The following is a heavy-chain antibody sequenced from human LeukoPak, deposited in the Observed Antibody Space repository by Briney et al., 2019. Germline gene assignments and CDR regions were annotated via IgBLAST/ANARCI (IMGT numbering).Heavy chain of an antibody. CDR3: AHSKRGGGYYINAFAV. CDR1: GDSTSAYY. J-gene: IGHJ3*01. V-gene: IGHV4-59*01. D-gene: IGHD1-26*01. Sequence: SETLSLTCTVSGDSTSAYYWSWIPHPPGKGLEWIGYSYSGGNANYNPSLKSRVTISIDTSENQFSLRLTSVTAADTAIYFCAHSKRGGGYYINAFAVWGQGALVTISS. CDR2: SYSGGNA.